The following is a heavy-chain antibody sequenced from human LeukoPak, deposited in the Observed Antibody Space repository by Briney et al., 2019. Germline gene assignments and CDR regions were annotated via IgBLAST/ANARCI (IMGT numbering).Heavy chain of an antibody. V-gene: IGHV1-46*01. CDR2: INPSGGST. CDR3: ARPAVRGVISWWFDP. J-gene: IGHJ5*02. Sequence: ASVKVSCKASGYTFTGYYMHWVRQAPGQGLEWMGIINPSGGSTSYAQKFQGRVTMTRDTSTSTVYMELSSLRSEDTAVYYCARPAVRGVISWWFDPWGQGTLVTVSS. D-gene: IGHD3-10*01. CDR1: GYTFTGYY.